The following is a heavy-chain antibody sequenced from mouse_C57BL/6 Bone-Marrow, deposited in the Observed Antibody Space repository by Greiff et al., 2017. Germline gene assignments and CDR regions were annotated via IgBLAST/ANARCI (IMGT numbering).Heavy chain of an antibody. CDR3: ARRGLWYAMDD. CDR2: ISNLAYSI. J-gene: IGHJ4*01. CDR1: GFTFSDYG. V-gene: IGHV5-15*01. Sequence: EVQLVESGGGLVQPGGSLKLSCAASGFTFSDYGMAWVRQAPRKGPEWVAFISNLAYSIYYADTVTGRFTISRENANNTLYLEMSSLRSEDTAMYYCARRGLWYAMDDWGQGTSVTVSS. D-gene: IGHD1-1*02.